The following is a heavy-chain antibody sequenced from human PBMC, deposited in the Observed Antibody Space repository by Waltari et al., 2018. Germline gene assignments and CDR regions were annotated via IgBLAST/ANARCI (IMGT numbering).Heavy chain of an antibody. D-gene: IGHD2-21*01. Sequence: QVQLVQSGAEVKKPGASVRISCKTSYYTFTSPYVHWVRQAPGQGLEWMGIINPSGGSTIYAQKFQGRVTMTRDTSTSTVYMGLSSLRSEDTAVYYCASDTGALWMDVWGQGTTVTVSS. CDR1: YYTFTSPY. V-gene: IGHV1-46*01. CDR2: INPSGGST. J-gene: IGHJ6*02. CDR3: ASDTGALWMDV.